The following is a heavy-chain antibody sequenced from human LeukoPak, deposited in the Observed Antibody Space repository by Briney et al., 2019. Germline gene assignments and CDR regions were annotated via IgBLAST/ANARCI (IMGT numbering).Heavy chain of an antibody. J-gene: IGHJ4*02. D-gene: IGHD6-19*01. CDR3: AVVAGRFPPDY. CDR2: TSFDESNK. Sequence: RGSLRLSCAASGFTFSTYAIHWVRQAPGKGLEWVAFTSFDESNKFYADSVEGRFTISRDNSKNTLFLQMHNLRVDDTAMYYCAVVAGRFPPDYWGQGTLVTVSS. CDR1: GFTFSTYA. V-gene: IGHV3-30-3*01.